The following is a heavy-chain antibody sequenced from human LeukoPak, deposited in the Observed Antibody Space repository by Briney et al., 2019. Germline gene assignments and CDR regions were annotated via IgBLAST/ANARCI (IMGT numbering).Heavy chain of an antibody. V-gene: IGHV4-59*01. Sequence: SETLSLTCTVSGGSISSYYWSWIRQPAGKGLEWVGYIYYSGSTNYDPSLKSRVTISVDTSKNQFSLKLSSVTAADTAVYYCARVPIAAAGTFSYYYYYMDVWGKGATVTISS. J-gene: IGHJ6*03. CDR2: IYYSGST. D-gene: IGHD6-13*01. CDR1: GGSISSYY. CDR3: ARVPIAAAGTFSYYYYYMDV.